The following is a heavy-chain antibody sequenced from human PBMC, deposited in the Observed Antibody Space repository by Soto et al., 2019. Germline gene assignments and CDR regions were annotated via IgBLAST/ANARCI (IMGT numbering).Heavy chain of an antibody. Sequence: SETLSLTCTVSGGSITSSYWSWIRRPPGKGLEWIAYIYDTGISGYTPSTSYNPSLKSRVTMSVDTSKNQFSLRLSSVTAADTAIYYCATRITVFGLLIPPFDPWGQGTQVTVSS. CDR2: IYDTGISGYTPST. CDR1: GGSITSSY. CDR3: ATRITVFGLLIPPFDP. D-gene: IGHD3-3*01. J-gene: IGHJ5*02. V-gene: IGHV4-59*03.